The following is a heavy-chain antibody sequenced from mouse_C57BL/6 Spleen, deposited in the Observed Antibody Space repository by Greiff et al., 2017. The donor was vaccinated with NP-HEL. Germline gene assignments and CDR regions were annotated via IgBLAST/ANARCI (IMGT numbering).Heavy chain of an antibody. D-gene: IGHD1-1*01. V-gene: IGHV1-80*01. CDR1: GYAFSSYW. CDR3: EGKGGKVGGGNLNY. CDR2: IYPGDGDT. J-gene: IGHJ2*01. Sequence: QVQLKESGAELVKPGASVKISCKASGYAFSSYWMNWVKQRPGKGLEWIGQIYPGDGDTNYNGKFKGKATLTADKSSSTAYLPLSSLTSEDSAFYFGEGKGGKVGGGNLNYGGKGTTLKVS.